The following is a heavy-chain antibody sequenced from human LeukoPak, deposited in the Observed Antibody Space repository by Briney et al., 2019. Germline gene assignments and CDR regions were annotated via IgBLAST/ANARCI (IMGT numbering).Heavy chain of an antibody. Sequence: SETLSLTCAVYGASFGGYYWSWIRQPPGKGLEWIGEINHSGSTNYNPSLKSRVTISVDTSKNQFSLKLSSVTAADTAVYYCARGDGGIAARRGGYYYYMDVWGKGTTVTVSS. CDR2: INHSGST. J-gene: IGHJ6*03. D-gene: IGHD6-6*01. V-gene: IGHV4-34*01. CDR1: GASFGGYY. CDR3: ARGDGGIAARRGGYYYYMDV.